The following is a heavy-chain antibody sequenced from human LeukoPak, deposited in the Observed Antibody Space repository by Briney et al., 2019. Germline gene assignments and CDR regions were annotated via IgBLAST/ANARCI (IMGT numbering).Heavy chain of an antibody. CDR1: DYSITSYYY. CDR3: ASAGGTHSRFDP. D-gene: IGHD1-26*01. Sequence: SETLSLTCTVSDYSITSYYYWGWIRQPPGKGLEWIANIYHSGTTYYNPSLKSRVTISIDKSTKQFSLKLRSVTAADTAVYYCASAGGTHSRFDPWGQGTLVTVSS. CDR2: IYHSGTT. J-gene: IGHJ5*02. V-gene: IGHV4-38-2*02.